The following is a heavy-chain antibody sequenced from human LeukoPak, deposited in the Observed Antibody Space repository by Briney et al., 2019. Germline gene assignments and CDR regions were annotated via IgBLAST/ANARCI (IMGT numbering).Heavy chain of an antibody. CDR1: GGSIGSYS. CDR2: IYYTGNT. CDR3: SRTIVVAGISDYFDY. Sequence: PSGTLSLTCTVAGGSIGSYSWNCIRQSPGTGLEWIGYIYYTGNTNYNPSLTSRVIISIDPSKNQFSVKLSSVTAADTAIYYLSRTIVVAGISDYFDYWGQGTLVTVTS. J-gene: IGHJ4*02. D-gene: IGHD6-19*01. V-gene: IGHV4-59*01.